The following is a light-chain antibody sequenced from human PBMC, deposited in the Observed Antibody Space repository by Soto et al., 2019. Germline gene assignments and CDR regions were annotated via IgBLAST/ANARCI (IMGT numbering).Light chain of an antibody. CDR3: SSYAGSNYV. V-gene: IGLV2-8*02. Sequence: HSVLTRPPSASSSPGQSVTISCTGTSSDVGGYNYVSWYQQHPGKAPKLMIYEVSQRPSGVPDRFSGSKSGNTASLTVCELSDEDETDYYCSSYAGSNYVFGTGTKVTVL. CDR1: SSDVGGYNY. J-gene: IGLJ1*01. CDR2: EVS.